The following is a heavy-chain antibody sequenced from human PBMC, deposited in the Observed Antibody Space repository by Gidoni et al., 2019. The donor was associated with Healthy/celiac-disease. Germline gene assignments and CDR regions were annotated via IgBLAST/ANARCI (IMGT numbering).Heavy chain of an antibody. CDR2: ISSSSSTI. CDR3: ARDWDYYDSSGFDY. V-gene: IGHV3-48*02. Sequence: EVQLVESGGGLVQPGGSLRLSCAASGFTFSSYSMNWVRQAPGKGLEWVSYISSSSSTIYYADSVKGRFTISRDNAKNSLYLQMNSLRDEDTAVYYCARDWDYYDSSGFDYWGQGTLVTVSS. J-gene: IGHJ4*02. CDR1: GFTFSSYS. D-gene: IGHD3-22*01.